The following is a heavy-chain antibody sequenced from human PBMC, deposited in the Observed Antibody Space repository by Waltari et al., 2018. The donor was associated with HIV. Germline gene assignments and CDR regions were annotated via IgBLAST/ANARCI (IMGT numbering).Heavy chain of an antibody. J-gene: IGHJ4*02. CDR3: ARGPIVGAPSYFDY. Sequence: EVQLVETGGGLIQPGGSLRLSCAGSGFTVINNHMSWVRPAPGKGLEWVSVLYSGGGTYYADSVKGRFAISRDNSKNTLYLQMSSLRAEDTAIYYCARGPIVGAPSYFDYWGQGTLVTVSS. CDR1: GFTVINNH. D-gene: IGHD1-26*01. V-gene: IGHV3-53*02. CDR2: LYSGGGT.